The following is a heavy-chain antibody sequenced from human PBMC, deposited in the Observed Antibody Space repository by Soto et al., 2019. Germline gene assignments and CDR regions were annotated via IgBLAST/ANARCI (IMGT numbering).Heavy chain of an antibody. CDR3: ARAIAVTDFDY. CDR1: GGSVSSGSYY. D-gene: IGHD2-21*02. CDR2: IYYSGST. J-gene: IGHJ4*02. Sequence: QVQLQESGPGLVKPSETLSLTCTVSGGSVSSGSYYWSWIRQPPGKGLEWIGYIYYSGSTNYNPSLKSRVTISVDTSKNQSSLKLSSVTAADTAVYYCARAIAVTDFDYWGQGTLVTVSS. V-gene: IGHV4-61*01.